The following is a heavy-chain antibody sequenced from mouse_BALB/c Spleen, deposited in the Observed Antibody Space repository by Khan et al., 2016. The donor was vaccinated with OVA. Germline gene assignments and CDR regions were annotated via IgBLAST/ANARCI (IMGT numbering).Heavy chain of an antibody. J-gene: IGHJ4*01. D-gene: IGHD2-14*01. CDR1: GYTFTSHT. CDR3: ARRTTGYPMDY. V-gene: IGHV1-4*01. Sequence: VKLVESGAELARPGASVKMSCKASGYTFTSHTMHWIMQSPGQGLEWIGYINPRSGYSNYNQKFNDKATLTADKSSSTAYMQLSSLTSEDSAVYSCARRTTGYPMDYWGQGTSVTVSS. CDR2: INPRSGYS.